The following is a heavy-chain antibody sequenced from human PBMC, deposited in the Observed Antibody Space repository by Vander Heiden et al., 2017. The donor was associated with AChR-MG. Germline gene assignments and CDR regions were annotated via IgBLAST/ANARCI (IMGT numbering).Heavy chain of an antibody. CDR1: GYPLTELS. D-gene: IGHD6-13*01. V-gene: IGHV1-24*01. J-gene: IGHJ6*02. CDR3: ATDLGVAAAGGVYYYYGMDV. Sequence: QVQLVQSGAEVKKPGASVKVSCKVSGYPLTELSMHWVRQAPGKGLEWMGGFDPEDGETIYAQKFQGRVTMTEDTSTDTAYMELSSLRSEDTAVYYCATDLGVAAAGGVYYYYGMDVWGQGTTVTVSS. CDR2: FDPEDGET.